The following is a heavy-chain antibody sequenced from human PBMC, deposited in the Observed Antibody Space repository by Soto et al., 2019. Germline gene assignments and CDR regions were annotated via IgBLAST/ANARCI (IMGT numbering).Heavy chain of an antibody. J-gene: IGHJ6*02. CDR3: ARLPRGYNYGMDV. CDR2: INHSGST. V-gene: IGHV4-34*01. Sequence: QVQLQQWGAGLLKPSETLSLTCAVYGGSFSGYYWTWIRQPPGKGLEWIGEINHSGSTNYNPSLRSRVTISVDTSKNQFSLKLSSVTAADTAVYYCARLPRGYNYGMDVWGQVTAVTVSS. CDR1: GGSFSGYY.